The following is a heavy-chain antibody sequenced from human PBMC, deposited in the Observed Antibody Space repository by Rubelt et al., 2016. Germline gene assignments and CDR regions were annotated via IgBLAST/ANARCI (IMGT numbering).Heavy chain of an antibody. CDR3: ASLTITSAAYYFDY. CDR1: AGSITSSTYY. D-gene: IGHD6-13*01. Sequence: QLQLQESGPGLVKPSETLSLTCSVSAGSITSSTYYWGWIRQPPGKGLEWIGPIYYSGSTNYNPSLRSRVHLFVDKSRTHCSRMLTFVTAADTAVYYCASLTITSAAYYFDYWGQGTLVTVSS. V-gene: IGHV4-39*02. CDR2: IYYSGST. J-gene: IGHJ4*02.